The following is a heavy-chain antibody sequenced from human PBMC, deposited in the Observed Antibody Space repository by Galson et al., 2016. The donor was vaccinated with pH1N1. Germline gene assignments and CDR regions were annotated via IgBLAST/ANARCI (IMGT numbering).Heavy chain of an antibody. CDR3: ARAACGQQSL. Sequence: SLRLSCAASGFSFDDYAMHWVRQAPGKGLEWVSGISWNSGSIGYADSVKGRFTISRDNAKNSLYLQMNSLRDEDTALYYCARAACGQQSLWGQGTTVTVPS. J-gene: IGHJ6*02. V-gene: IGHV3-9*01. CDR2: ISWNSGSI. CDR1: GFSFDDYA. D-gene: IGHD6-13*01.